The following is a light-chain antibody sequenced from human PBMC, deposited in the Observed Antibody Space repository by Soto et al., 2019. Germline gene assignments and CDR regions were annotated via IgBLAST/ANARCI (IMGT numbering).Light chain of an antibody. Sequence: EMVLTQSPGTLSLSPGERATLSCRASQSVSNNYLAWYQQKPGQAPRLLVYAASNRPAGIPDRFSGSGSGTDFTLTISRLEPEDFAVYYCQQYGTSPYTFGQGTKLEIK. CDR1: QSVSNNY. CDR3: QQYGTSPYT. V-gene: IGKV3-20*01. J-gene: IGKJ2*01. CDR2: AAS.